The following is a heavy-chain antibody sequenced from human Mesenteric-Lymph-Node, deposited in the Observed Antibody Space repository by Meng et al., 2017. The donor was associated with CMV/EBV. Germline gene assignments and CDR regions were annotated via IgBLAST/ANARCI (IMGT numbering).Heavy chain of an antibody. CDR1: GDSVPRGCYY. CDR2: VYYTGGT. Sequence: FRVSGDSVPRGCYYCGWIRQPPGKGLEWIGYVYYTGGTNYHPSLKSRVTILVDTSKNQFSLKLNSMTAADTAVYYCARERRSVARFDPWGQGILVT. CDR3: ARERRSVARFDP. J-gene: IGHJ5*02. V-gene: IGHV4-61*01.